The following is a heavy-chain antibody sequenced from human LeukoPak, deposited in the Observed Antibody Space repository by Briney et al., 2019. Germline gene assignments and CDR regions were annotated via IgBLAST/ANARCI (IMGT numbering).Heavy chain of an antibody. CDR2: ISGSGYST. Sequence: PGGSLRLSCAVSGFTFSNYAMSWVRQAPGRGLERVSAISGSGYSTYYADSVKGRFTISRDNSKNTLYLQMNSLRAEDTAVYYCAKEDCSTTSCTFFQHWGQGTLVTVSS. CDR3: AKEDCSTTSCTFFQH. V-gene: IGHV3-23*01. J-gene: IGHJ1*01. CDR1: GFTFSNYA. D-gene: IGHD2-2*01.